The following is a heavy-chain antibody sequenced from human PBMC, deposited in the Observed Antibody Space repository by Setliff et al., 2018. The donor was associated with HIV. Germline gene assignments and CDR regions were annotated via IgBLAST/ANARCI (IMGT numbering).Heavy chain of an antibody. V-gene: IGHV4-38-2*01. CDR2: THHSGST. CDR1: ASSISSHYC. D-gene: IGHD5-18*01. CDR3: ARHLLRGYIYIVFDY. Sequence: PSETLSLTCAVSASSISSHYCWGWIRQPPGKGLEWIGSTHHSGSTYYNPSLNSRVTISVDTSKNHFSLKLRSVTAADTAVYYCARHLLRGYIYIVFDYWGQGTLVTVSS. J-gene: IGHJ4*02.